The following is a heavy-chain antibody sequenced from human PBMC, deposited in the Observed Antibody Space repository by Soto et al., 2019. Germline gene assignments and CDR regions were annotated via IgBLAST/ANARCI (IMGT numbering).Heavy chain of an antibody. CDR1: GGSFSGYY. CDR2: INHSGST. CDR3: ARVRCSGGSCYSRDASDI. V-gene: IGHV4-34*01. D-gene: IGHD2-15*01. J-gene: IGHJ3*02. Sequence: SETLSLTCAVYGGSFSGYYLSWIRQPPGKGLEWIGEINHSGSTNYNPSLKSRVTISVDTSKNQFSLKLSSVTAADTAVYYCARVRCSGGSCYSRDASDIWGQGTMVTVS.